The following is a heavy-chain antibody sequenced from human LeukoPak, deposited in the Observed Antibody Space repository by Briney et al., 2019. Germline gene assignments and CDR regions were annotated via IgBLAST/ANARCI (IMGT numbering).Heavy chain of an antibody. Sequence: GGSLRLSCAASGFTFSNAYMNWVRQAPGKGLEWVGRIKPKTDGETTEYAAPVKDRFSISRDDSKSMMYLQMNSLRDEDTAVYYCAKDQRWESPHYLDSWGQGTLVTVSS. CDR2: IKPKTDGETT. V-gene: IGHV3-15*07. CDR3: AKDQRWESPHYLDS. D-gene: IGHD1-26*01. J-gene: IGHJ4*02. CDR1: GFTFSNAY.